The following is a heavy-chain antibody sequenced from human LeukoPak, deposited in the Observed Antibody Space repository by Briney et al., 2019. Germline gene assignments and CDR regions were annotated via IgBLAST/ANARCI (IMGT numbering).Heavy chain of an antibody. CDR1: GDSISSYS. CDR3: ARGQGSGSSWAFDY. J-gene: IGHJ4*02. V-gene: IGHV4-59*01. D-gene: IGHD1-26*01. CDR2: IHYSEST. Sequence: SETLSLTCSVSGDSISSYSWSWLRQPPAKGLEWIGYIHYSESTTYNPSLKSRVTISADPSKHQLSLSLSSVTAADTAVYYCARGQGSGSSWAFDYWGQGTLVTVSS.